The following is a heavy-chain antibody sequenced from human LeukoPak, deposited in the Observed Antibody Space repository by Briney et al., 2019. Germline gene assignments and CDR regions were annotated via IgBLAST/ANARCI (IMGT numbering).Heavy chain of an antibody. CDR1: GGTFSSYA. J-gene: IGHJ4*02. D-gene: IGHD3-10*01. Sequence: ASVKVSCKASGGTFSSYAISWVRQAPGQGLEWMGRIIPILGIANYAQKFQGRVTITADKSTNTAYMELSSLRSEDTAVYYCGTGSGSYYYYLDYWGQGTLVTVSS. CDR3: GTGSGSYYYYLDY. V-gene: IGHV1-69*04. CDR2: IIPILGIA.